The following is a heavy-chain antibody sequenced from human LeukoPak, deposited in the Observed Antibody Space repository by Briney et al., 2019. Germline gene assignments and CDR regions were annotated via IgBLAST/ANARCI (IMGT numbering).Heavy chain of an antibody. CDR2: IYYSGST. J-gene: IGHJ2*01. V-gene: IGHV4-30-4*08. Sequence: PSETLSLTCTVSGGSISSGSYYWSWIRQPPGKGLEWIGYIYYSGSTYYNPSLKSRVTISVDTSKNQFSLKLSSVTAADTAVYYCARDQRDPGGYFDLWGRGTLVTVSS. CDR3: ARDQRDPGGYFDL. D-gene: IGHD6-25*01. CDR1: GGSISSGSYY.